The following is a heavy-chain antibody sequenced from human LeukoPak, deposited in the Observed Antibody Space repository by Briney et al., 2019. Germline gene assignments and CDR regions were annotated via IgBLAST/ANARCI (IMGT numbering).Heavy chain of an antibody. V-gene: IGHV4-39*07. D-gene: IGHD1-1*01. Sequence: PSETLSLTCTVSGGSISSSSYYWGWIRQPPGKGLEWIGSIYTSGSTNYNPSLKSRVTMSVDTSKNQFSLKLSSVTAADTAVYYCARVQLERRGWFDPWGQGTLVTVSS. CDR3: ARVQLERRGWFDP. CDR2: IYTSGST. CDR1: GGSISSSSYY. J-gene: IGHJ5*02.